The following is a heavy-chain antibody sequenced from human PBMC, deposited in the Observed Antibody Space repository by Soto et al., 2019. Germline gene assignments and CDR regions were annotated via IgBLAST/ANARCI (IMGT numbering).Heavy chain of an antibody. CDR2: IFYSGST. J-gene: IGHJ6*02. CDR1: GDFITSYY. V-gene: IGHV4-59*01. D-gene: IGHD6-13*01. CDR3: ARDYSTTIFYHHGMDV. Sequence: QVQLQESGPGLVKPSETLSLTCIVSGDFITSYYWSWIRQPPGKGLEWIGHIFYSGSTTYNPSLKTRVTISIDTSKNQFSLMLSSMTAADTAVYYCARDYSTTIFYHHGMDVWGQGSTVTVSS.